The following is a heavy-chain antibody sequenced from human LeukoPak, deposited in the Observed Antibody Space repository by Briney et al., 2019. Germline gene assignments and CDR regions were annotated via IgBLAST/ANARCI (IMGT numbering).Heavy chain of an antibody. D-gene: IGHD2-2*01. CDR1: GFTFSSYW. Sequence: PGGSLRLSCAASGFTFSSYWMSWVRQAPGKGLEWVANIKQDGSEKYYVDSVKGRFTISRDNAKNSLYLQMNSLRAEDTAVYYCARTDCSSTSCYHYYFDYWGQGTLVTVSS. CDR2: IKQDGSEK. J-gene: IGHJ4*02. CDR3: ARTDCSSTSCYHYYFDY. V-gene: IGHV3-7*01.